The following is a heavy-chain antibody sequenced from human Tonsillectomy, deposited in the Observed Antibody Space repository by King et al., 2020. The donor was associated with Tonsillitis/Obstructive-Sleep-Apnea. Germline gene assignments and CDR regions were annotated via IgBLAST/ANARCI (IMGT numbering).Heavy chain of an antibody. J-gene: IGHJ4*02. CDR1: GFMFSSYG. V-gene: IGHV3-33*06. CDR3: AKDVGAGEGIDY. CDR2: IWYDGSSK. Sequence: VQLVESGGGVVHPGRSLRLSCAASGFMFSSYGMHWVRQAPGKGLEWVGVIWYDGSSKNYADSVKGRFTISRDNSKNTLYLQMNSLRAEDTAVYYCAKDVGAGEGIDYRGQGTLVTVSS. D-gene: IGHD7-27*01.